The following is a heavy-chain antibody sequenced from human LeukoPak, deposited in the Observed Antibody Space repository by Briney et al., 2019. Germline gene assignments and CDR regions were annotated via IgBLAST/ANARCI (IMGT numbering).Heavy chain of an antibody. CDR3: AKDFGSGRYAFDN. J-gene: IGHJ3*02. CDR2: IQHDGGRK. CDR1: GFNIEGHN. D-gene: IGHD3-10*01. Sequence: GGSLKLSCAASGFNIEGHNMHWVRQAPGKGLEWVSFIQHDGGRKWYVDSVKGRFTISRDNSKNTLSLQMNDLRLKDTAVYYCAKDFGSGRYAFDNWGQGTIVTVSS. V-gene: IGHV3-30*02.